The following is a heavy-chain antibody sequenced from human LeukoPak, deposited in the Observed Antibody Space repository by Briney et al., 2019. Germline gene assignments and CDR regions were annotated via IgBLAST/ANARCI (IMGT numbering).Heavy chain of an antibody. J-gene: IGHJ4*02. D-gene: IGHD3-22*01. V-gene: IGHV4-34*01. CDR2: INHSGST. CDR3: ARADSSGYYPLGY. Sequence: SETLSLTCAVYGGSFSGYYWSWIRQPPGKGLEWIGEINHSGSTNYNPSLKSRVTISVDTSKNQFSLKLSSVTAADTAVYYCARADSSGYYPLGYWGQGTLVTVSS. CDR1: GGSFSGYY.